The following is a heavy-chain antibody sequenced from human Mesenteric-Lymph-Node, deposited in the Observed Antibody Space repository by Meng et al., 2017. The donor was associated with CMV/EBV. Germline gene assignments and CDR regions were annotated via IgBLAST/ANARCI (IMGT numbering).Heavy chain of an antibody. CDR2: TYYRYESYH. D-gene: IGHD3-16*01. V-gene: IGHV6-1*02. CDR1: GDSISSNTAA. J-gene: IGHJ4*02. Sequence: QLQPQQTCPWLVKASLTPPLPGTFAGDSISSNTAAWNWIRQAPSRGLEWLGRTYYRYESYHDYAVSVKSRICVNLDTSKIQLSLHLNFVTPEDAALYYCAYFWDLPPLWWGQGTLVTVSS. CDR3: AYFWDLPPLW.